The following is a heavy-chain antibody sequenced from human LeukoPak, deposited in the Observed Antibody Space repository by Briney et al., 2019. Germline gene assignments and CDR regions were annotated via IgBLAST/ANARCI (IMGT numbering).Heavy chain of an antibody. CDR3: ARVGVRGLLGYFDY. CDR2: ISWNSGSI. D-gene: IGHD3-10*01. V-gene: IGHV3-9*01. Sequence: GGSLRLSCAASGFTFDDYAMHWVRQAPGKGLERVSGISWNSGSIGYADSVKGRFTISRDNAKNSLYLQMNSLRAEDTAVYYCARVGVRGLLGYFDYWGQGTLVTVSS. CDR1: GFTFDDYA. J-gene: IGHJ4*02.